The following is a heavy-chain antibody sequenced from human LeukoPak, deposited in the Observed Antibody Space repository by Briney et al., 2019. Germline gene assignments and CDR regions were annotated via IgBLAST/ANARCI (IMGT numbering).Heavy chain of an antibody. D-gene: IGHD3-22*01. V-gene: IGHV4-59*12. CDR1: GGSISSYY. CDR2: IYYSGST. J-gene: IGHJ3*02. CDR3: ARGDHYYDSSGYYSPFAFDI. Sequence: PSETLSLTCTVSGGSISSYYWSWIRQPPGKGLEWIGYIYYSGSTNYNPSLKSRVTISVDTSKNQFSLNLSSVTAADTAVYYCARGDHYYDSSGYYSPFAFDIWGQGTMVTVSS.